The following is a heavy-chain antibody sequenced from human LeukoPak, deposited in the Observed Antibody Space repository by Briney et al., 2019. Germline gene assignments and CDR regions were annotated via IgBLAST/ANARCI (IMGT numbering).Heavy chain of an antibody. D-gene: IGHD5-18*01. CDR2: IYSDGRI. CDR3: ARESGYSYGLAGFFDY. V-gene: IGHV3-53*01. CDR1: GGSISSSSYY. J-gene: IGHJ4*02. Sequence: ETLSLTCTVSGGSISSSSYYWGWIRQPPGKGLEWVSVIYSDGRIHSADSVKGRFTISRDDSKNTLSLQMNSLRAEDTAVYYCARESGYSYGLAGFFDYWGQGTLVTVSS.